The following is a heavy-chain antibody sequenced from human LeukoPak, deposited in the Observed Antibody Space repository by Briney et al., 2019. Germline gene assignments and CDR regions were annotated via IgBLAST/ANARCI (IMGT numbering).Heavy chain of an antibody. J-gene: IGHJ6*03. CDR2: IYHSGST. D-gene: IGHD3-3*01. CDR1: GYSISSGYY. Sequence: SETLSLTCTVSGYSISSGYYWGWIRQPPGKGLEWIGSIYHSGSTYYNPSLKSRVTISVDTSKNQFSLKLSSVTAADTAVYYCARDHPLYYDFWSGYGSGYYYMDVWGKGTTVTVSS. V-gene: IGHV4-38-2*02. CDR3: ARDHPLYYDFWSGYGSGYYYMDV.